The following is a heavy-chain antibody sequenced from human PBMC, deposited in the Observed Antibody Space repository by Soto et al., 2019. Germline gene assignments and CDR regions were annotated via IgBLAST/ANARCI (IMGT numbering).Heavy chain of an antibody. D-gene: IGHD3-3*01. CDR3: AKDISRGPTKNYDFWSGPDY. J-gene: IGHJ4*02. Sequence: EVQLVESGGVVVQPGGSLRLSCAASGFTFDEYAMHWVRQPPGKGLEWVSLNSWDGSNRYYADSVQGRFTISRDNSKYSLYLEMNSLRPEDTALYYCAKDISRGPTKNYDFWSGPDYWGQGTLVTVSS. V-gene: IGHV3-43D*04. CDR1: GFTFDEYA. CDR2: NSWDGSNR.